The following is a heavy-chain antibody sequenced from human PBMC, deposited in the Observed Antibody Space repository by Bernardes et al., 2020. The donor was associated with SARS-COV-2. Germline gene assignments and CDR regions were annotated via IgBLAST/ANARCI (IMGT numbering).Heavy chain of an antibody. D-gene: IGHD3-22*01. J-gene: IGHJ4*02. CDR3: AKALIVGSAYGS. V-gene: IGHV4-59*11. CDR1: GGTLSSHF. CDR2: IYYSGST. Sequence: SETLSLTCTVSGGTLSSHFWNWIRQPPGKGLEWIGYIYYSGSTNYNPSLKSRVTISRDNSKNTLYLQMDSLRAEDTAVYYCAKALIVGSAYGSWGQGTLVTVSS.